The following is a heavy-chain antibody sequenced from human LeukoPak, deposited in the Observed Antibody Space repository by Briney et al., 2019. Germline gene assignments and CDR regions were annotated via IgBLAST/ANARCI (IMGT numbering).Heavy chain of an antibody. V-gene: IGHV1-2*02. D-gene: IGHD4-23*01. CDR1: GYAFTGYY. J-gene: IGHJ6*03. CDR3: ARGMRGLGTTVVTYYYYYYLDV. Sequence: ASVKVSFKASGYAFTGYYMHWVRQAPGQGLEWMGWINPNSGGTNYAQKFQGRVTMTRDTSISTAYMELSRLRSDDTAVYYCARGMRGLGTTVVTYYYYYYLDVWGKGTTVTVSS. CDR2: INPNSGGT.